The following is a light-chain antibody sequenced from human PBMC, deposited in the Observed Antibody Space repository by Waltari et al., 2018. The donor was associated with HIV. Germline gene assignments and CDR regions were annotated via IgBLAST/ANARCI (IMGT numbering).Light chain of an antibody. J-gene: IGLJ2*01. CDR2: DVS. Sequence: QSALTQPASVSGSPGQSITISCTGASSDVGGYNYVSWYQQHPGKAPQLMIYDVSERTAGGSNRFSGTKAGNTASLKISGLQAEDEADYNCCSYAGSSTLLFGGGTKVTVL. CDR1: SSDVGGYNY. V-gene: IGLV2-23*02. CDR3: CSYAGSSTLL.